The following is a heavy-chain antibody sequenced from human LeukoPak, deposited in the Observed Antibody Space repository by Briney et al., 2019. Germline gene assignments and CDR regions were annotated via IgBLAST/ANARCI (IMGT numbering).Heavy chain of an antibody. CDR2: ISYDGSNK. CDR1: GFTFSSYA. J-gene: IGHJ5*02. V-gene: IGHV3-30-3*01. CDR3: AKDQRRKPPHSLDP. Sequence: GGSLRLSCAASGFTFSSYAMHWVRQAPGKGLEWVAVISYDGSNKYYADSVRGRFTISRNNSKNTLYVQMNSLRDEDTAVYYWAKDQRRKPPHSLDPWARGPLVPVSS. D-gene: IGHD1-14*01.